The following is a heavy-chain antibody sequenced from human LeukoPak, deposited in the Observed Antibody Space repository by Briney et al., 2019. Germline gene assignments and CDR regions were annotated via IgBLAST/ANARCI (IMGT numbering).Heavy chain of an antibody. V-gene: IGHV3-30*04. J-gene: IGHJ4*02. Sequence: HPGRSLRLSCAASGFTFSSYAMHWVRQAPGKGLEWVAVISYDGSNKYYADSVKGRFTISRDNSKNTLYLQMNSLRAEDTAVYYCARDLIPSMGLFGRLDLTSPDYWGQGTLVTVSS. D-gene: IGHD2-2*01. CDR2: ISYDGSNK. CDR3: ARDLIPSMGLFGRLDLTSPDY. CDR1: GFTFSSYA.